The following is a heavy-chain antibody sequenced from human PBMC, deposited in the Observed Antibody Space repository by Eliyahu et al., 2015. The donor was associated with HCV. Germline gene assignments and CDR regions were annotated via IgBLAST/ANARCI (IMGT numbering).Heavy chain of an antibody. D-gene: IGHD2-21*02. J-gene: IGHJ4*02. CDR2: IYYSGST. V-gene: IGHV4-39*07. Sequence: QLQLQESGPGLVKPSETLSVTCTVSGDSIXTSSYFWGWIRXPPGKXLEYIGNIYYSGSTFYNPSLKSRVTMSVDTSKNQFSLKLNSVTAADTAVYYCARVAVTANPPHWGQGTLVTVSS. CDR1: GDSIXTSSYF. CDR3: ARVAVTANPPH.